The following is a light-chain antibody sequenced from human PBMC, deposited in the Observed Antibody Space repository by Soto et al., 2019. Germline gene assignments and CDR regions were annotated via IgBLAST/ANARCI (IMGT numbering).Light chain of an antibody. CDR2: SDD. J-gene: IGLJ2*01. Sequence: SYELTQPHSVSVATAQMARITCAENNIGSKVVHWFQQKPGQDPVLVIYSDDNRPSGMPERVSGSNPGNTATLTISRIEAGVEADYYCQVSDSSSDHVVFGGGTKLTVL. CDR1: NIGSKV. V-gene: IGLV3-12*02. CDR3: QVSDSSSDHVV.